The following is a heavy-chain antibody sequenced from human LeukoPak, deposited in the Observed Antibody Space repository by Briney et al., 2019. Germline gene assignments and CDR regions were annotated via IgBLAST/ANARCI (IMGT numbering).Heavy chain of an antibody. J-gene: IGHJ3*02. CDR1: GGSISRSSYY. D-gene: IGHD6-6*01. CDR3: ARVEYSSSSGAFDI. Sequence: SETLSLTCTVSGGSISRSSYYWGWIRQPPGKGLEWIGSFYYRGSTYYNTSLKSRVTISVDTSKNQFSLKLSSVTAADTAVYYCARVEYSSSSGAFDIWGQGTMVTVSS. CDR2: FYYRGST. V-gene: IGHV4-39*01.